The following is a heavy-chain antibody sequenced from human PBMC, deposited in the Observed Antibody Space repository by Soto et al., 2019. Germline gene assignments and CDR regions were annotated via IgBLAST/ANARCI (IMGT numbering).Heavy chain of an antibody. Sequence: RASVKGYCKASGGTFNSYIVNWVRQAPGQGLEWMGGIMPVFGTAKYAQKFQDRVTITADKSTSTAYMELRGLKSEDTAVYYCARGLDQPPVGLYFDNWGQGTLVTVSS. CDR2: IMPVFGTA. CDR3: ARGLDQPPVGLYFDN. D-gene: IGHD1-26*01. CDR1: GGTFNSYI. J-gene: IGHJ4*02. V-gene: IGHV1-69*06.